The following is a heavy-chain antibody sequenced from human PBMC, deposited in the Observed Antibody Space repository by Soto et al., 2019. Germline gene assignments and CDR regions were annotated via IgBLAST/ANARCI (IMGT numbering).Heavy chain of an antibody. CDR2: MNPNTGNS. D-gene: IGHD1-1*01. CDR1: GYTFTSYD. CDR3: ARRAETNGWNGFGADKYYFDF. V-gene: IGHV1-8*01. J-gene: IGHJ4*02. Sequence: QVQLVQSGAEVRKPGASVKVSCEASGYTFTSYDIYWVRQATGQGLEWMGWMNPNTGNSGYAQKFQGRVPMTSDTSISTAHMELRSLRSEDTAVYYCARRAETNGWNGFGADKYYFDFWGQGTLVTVSS.